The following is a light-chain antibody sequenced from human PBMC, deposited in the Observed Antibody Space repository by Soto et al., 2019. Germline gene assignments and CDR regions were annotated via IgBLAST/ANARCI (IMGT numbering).Light chain of an antibody. J-gene: IGKJ4*01. CDR1: QDISSL. CDR2: DAS. CDR3: QQYDNLPLT. V-gene: IGKV1D-13*01. Sequence: AIQLTQSPSSLSASVGDRVTITCRASQDISSLFAWYQQRPGNPPKLLIYDASSLESGVPSRFSGSGSGTDFTFTISSLQPEDIATYYCQQYDNLPLTFGGGTKVDI.